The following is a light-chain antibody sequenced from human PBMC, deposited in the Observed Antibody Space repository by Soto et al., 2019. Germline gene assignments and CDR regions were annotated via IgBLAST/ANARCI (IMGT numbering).Light chain of an antibody. J-gene: IGKJ1*01. Sequence: DIVMTQSPLSLPVTPGEPASISCRSSQSLLHSNGYNYLDWYLQKPGQSPQLLIYLGSNRSSGVPDRFSGSGSGTDFTLKISRVEAEDVGVYYCMQALQTSWTFGKRTKVEIK. V-gene: IGKV2-28*01. CDR1: QSLLHSNGYNY. CDR3: MQALQTSWT. CDR2: LGS.